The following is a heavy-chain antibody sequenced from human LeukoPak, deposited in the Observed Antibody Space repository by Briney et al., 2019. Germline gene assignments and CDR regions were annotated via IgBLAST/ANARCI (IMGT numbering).Heavy chain of an antibody. V-gene: IGHV4-59*01. CDR2: IYYSGST. CDR3: ARMAWSGFDI. J-gene: IGHJ3*02. Sequence: SQTLSLTCTVSGGSISSYYWSWIRQPPGKGLGWIGYIYYSGSTNYNPSLKSRVTISVDTSKNQFSLKLSSVTAADTAVYYCARMAWSGFDIWGQGTMVTVSS. CDR1: GGSISSYY. D-gene: IGHD3-3*01.